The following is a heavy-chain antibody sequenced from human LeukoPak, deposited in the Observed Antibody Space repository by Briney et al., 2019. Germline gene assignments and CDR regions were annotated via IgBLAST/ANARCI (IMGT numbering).Heavy chain of an antibody. CDR3: AKELRYFDWLSREYNWFDP. V-gene: IGHV3-23*01. D-gene: IGHD3-9*01. CDR1: GFTFSSSW. J-gene: IGHJ5*02. Sequence: GGSLRLSCAASGFTFSSSWMTWVRQAPGKGLEWVSAISGSGGSTYYADSVKGRFTISRDNSKNTLYLQMNSLRAEDTAVYYCAKELRYFDWLSREYNWFDPWGQGTLVTVSS. CDR2: ISGSGGST.